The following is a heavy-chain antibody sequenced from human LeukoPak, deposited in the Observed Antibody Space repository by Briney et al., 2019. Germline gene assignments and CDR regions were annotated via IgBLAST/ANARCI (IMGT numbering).Heavy chain of an antibody. D-gene: IGHD3-10*01. CDR3: ARDLGHQGHWFDP. CDR1: GFTFSNYA. Sequence: PGGSLRLSCAASGFTFSNYAMSWVRQAPGKGLVWVSRINSDGSSTSYADSVKGRFTNSRDNAKNTLYLQMNSLRAEDTAVYYCARDLGHQGHWFDPWGQGTLVTVSS. J-gene: IGHJ5*02. CDR2: INSDGSST. V-gene: IGHV3-74*01.